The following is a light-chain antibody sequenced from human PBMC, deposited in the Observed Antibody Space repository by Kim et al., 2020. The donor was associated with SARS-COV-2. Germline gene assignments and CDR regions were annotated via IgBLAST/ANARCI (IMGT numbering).Light chain of an antibody. CDR3: QVWDSSSDHRV. Sequence: PGKTARVNCGGNNIGSKSVHWYQQKAGQAPVLVIYYDSDRPSGIPERLSGSNSGNTATLTISRVEAGDEADYYCQVWDSSSDHRVFGGGTQLTVL. CDR1: NIGSKS. J-gene: IGLJ3*02. CDR2: YDS. V-gene: IGLV3-21*04.